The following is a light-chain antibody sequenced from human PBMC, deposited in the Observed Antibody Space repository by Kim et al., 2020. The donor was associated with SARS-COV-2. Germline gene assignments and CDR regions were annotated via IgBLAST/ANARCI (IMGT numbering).Light chain of an antibody. CDR3: KSRDTSDDHLGV. V-gene: IGLV3-19*01. Sequence: SSELTQDPAVSVALGQTVRITCQGDSLRNYYASWYQQKPRQAPVLVIYGKNNRPSGIPDRFSGSNSGNTASLTITGAQAEDEADYYCKSRDTSDDHLGVFGRGTKLTVL. CDR2: GKN. J-gene: IGLJ3*02. CDR1: SLRNYY.